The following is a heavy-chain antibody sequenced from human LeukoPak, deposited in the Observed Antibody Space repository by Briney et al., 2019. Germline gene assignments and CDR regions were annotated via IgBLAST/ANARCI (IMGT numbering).Heavy chain of an antibody. CDR3: AKSSGIVATTALPYYYGMDV. CDR2: ISWNSGSI. D-gene: IGHD5-12*01. V-gene: IGHV3-9*01. J-gene: IGHJ6*02. CDR1: GFTFDDYA. Sequence: GGSLRLSCAASGFTFDDYAMHWVRQAPGKGLEWVSGISWNSGSIGYADSVKGRFTISRDNAKNSLYLQMNSLRAEDTALYYCAKSSGIVATTALPYYYGMDVWGRGTTVTVSS.